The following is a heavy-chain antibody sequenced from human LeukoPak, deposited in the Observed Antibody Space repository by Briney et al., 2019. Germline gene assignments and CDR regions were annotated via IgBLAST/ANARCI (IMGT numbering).Heavy chain of an antibody. CDR3: AKWPRPNYYGSGSYSSY. Sequence: GGSLRLSCAASGFTFSSYAMSWVRQAPGKGLEWASAISGSGGSTYYADSVKGRFTISRDNSKNTLYLQMNSLRAEDTAVYYCAKWPRPNYYGSGSYSSYWGQGTLVTVSS. J-gene: IGHJ4*02. D-gene: IGHD3-10*01. V-gene: IGHV3-23*01. CDR1: GFTFSSYA. CDR2: ISGSGGST.